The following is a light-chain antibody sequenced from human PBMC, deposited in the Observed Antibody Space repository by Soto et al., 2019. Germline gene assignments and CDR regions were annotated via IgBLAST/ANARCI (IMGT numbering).Light chain of an antibody. Sequence: EIVMTQSPATLSVSPGERATLPCRASQSVSSGLAWYQQKPCQGPRLFIYGASTRATGIPARFSGSVSGTEFTLNISSLQSEDFAVYYGQQYKNWPTFTFGGGTKVDIK. CDR3: QQYKNWPTFT. CDR2: GAS. J-gene: IGKJ4*01. CDR1: QSVSSG. V-gene: IGKV3-15*01.